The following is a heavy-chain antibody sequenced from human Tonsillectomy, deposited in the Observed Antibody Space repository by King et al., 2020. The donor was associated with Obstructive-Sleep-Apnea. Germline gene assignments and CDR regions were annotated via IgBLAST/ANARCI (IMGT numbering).Heavy chain of an antibody. D-gene: IGHD3-22*01. J-gene: IGHJ4*02. Sequence: VQLVESGGGLVQPGGSLRLSCAASGFTFSSYSMSWVRQAPWKGLEWVSAISGSGGSTYYADSVKGRFTISRDNSKNTLYLQMNSLRAEDTAVYYCAKDSSGLYYFDYWGQGTLVTVSS. CDR3: AKDSSGLYYFDY. CDR2: ISGSGGST. V-gene: IGHV3-23*04. CDR1: GFTFSSYS.